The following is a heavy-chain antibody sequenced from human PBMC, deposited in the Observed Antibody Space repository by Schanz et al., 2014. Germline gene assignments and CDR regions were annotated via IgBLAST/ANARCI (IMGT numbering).Heavy chain of an antibody. V-gene: IGHV3-23*01. CDR3: AKTPREYCNYDNCPNWFDS. D-gene: IGHD2-15*01. CDR2: ISASGGTT. J-gene: IGHJ5*01. CDR1: GFTFSAYA. Sequence: EVQLLESGGGLVQPGGSLRLSYAASGFTFSAYAMTWVRQIPGKGLEWVSAISASGGTTYYADSVKGRFTISRDNSKNTLYLQMNSLRAEDTAVYYCAKTPREYCNYDNCPNWFDSWGQGTLVTASS.